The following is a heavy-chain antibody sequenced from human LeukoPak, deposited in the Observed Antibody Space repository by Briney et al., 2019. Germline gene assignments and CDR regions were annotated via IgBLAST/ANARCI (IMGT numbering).Heavy chain of an antibody. V-gene: IGHV3-7*03. J-gene: IGHJ3*02. CDR1: GFTFNNYG. Sequence: GGSLRLSCAVSGFTFNNYGMSWVRQAPGKGLEWVANIKQDGSEKYYVDSVKGRFTISRDNAKNSLYLQMNSLRAEDTAVYYCARDGSSGYYLFPGAFDIWGQGTMVTVSS. CDR3: ARDGSSGYYLFPGAFDI. D-gene: IGHD3-22*01. CDR2: IKQDGSEK.